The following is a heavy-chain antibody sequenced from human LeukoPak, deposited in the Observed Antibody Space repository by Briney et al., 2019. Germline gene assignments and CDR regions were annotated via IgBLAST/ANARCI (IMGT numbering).Heavy chain of an antibody. CDR1: GFVFKDYG. Sequence: GGSLRLSCAASGFVFKDYGMIWVRQAPGKGLEWVAGVNWEGTRTAYADSVKGRFTISRDNAQNSLYLRMNSLRVEDTALYYCVSEILWQGAKGDWGQGTLVTVAS. CDR2: VNWEGTRT. D-gene: IGHD1-26*01. CDR3: VSEILWQGAKGD. V-gene: IGHV3-20*04. J-gene: IGHJ4*02.